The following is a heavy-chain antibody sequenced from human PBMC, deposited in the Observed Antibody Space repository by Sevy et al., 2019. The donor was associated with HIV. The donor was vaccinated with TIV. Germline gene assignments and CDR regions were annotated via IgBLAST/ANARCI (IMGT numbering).Heavy chain of an antibody. CDR3: ARSNPYGYNYSYYYGMDV. D-gene: IGHD5-12*01. V-gene: IGHV1-69*13. Sequence: ASVKVSCKASGDTFGNYAIAWVRQAPGQGLEWMGGIIPVFGSADSAQKFQDRVTISADVSTSTAYMELRNLRSEDTAVYYCARSNPYGYNYSYYYGMDVWGQGTTVTVSS. CDR2: IIPVFGSA. CDR1: GDTFGNYA. J-gene: IGHJ6*02.